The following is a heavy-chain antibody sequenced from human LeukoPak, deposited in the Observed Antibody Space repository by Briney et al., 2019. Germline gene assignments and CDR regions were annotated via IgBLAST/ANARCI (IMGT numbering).Heavy chain of an antibody. Sequence: SVKVSCKASGGTFSSYAISWVRQTPGQGLEWMGGIIPIFGTANYAQKFQGRVTITADESTSTAYMELSSLRSEDTAVYYCASRRSSSWYDSVSWFDPWGQGTLVTVSS. D-gene: IGHD6-13*01. CDR1: GGTFSSYA. V-gene: IGHV1-69*13. CDR3: ASRRSSSWYDSVSWFDP. J-gene: IGHJ5*02. CDR2: IIPIFGTA.